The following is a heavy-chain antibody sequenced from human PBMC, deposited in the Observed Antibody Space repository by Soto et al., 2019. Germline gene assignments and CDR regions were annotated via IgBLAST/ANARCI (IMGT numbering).Heavy chain of an antibody. CDR1: GFTFRTYA. J-gene: IGHJ3*01. D-gene: IGHD6-19*01. V-gene: IGHV3-23*01. Sequence: EVQLLGSGGGLVQPGGSLRLSCAGSGFTFRTYAMSWVPQAPGKGLVWVSAITGSGSSTNYADSVKGRFTISRDNSKNTLYLQMNSLRAEDTAVYYCAKVLPRGGWYWGQGTMVTVSS. CDR2: ITGSGSST. CDR3: AKVLPRGGWY.